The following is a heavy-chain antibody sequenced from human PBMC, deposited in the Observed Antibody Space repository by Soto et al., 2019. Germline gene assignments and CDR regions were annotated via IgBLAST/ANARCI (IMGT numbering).Heavy chain of an antibody. J-gene: IGHJ5*02. Sequence: SETLSLTCTVSGGSISSSSYYWGWIRQPPGKGLEWIGSIYYSGSTYYNPSLKSRVTISVDTSKNQFSLKLSSVTAADTAVYYCARHQRSSSSSWFDPWGQGTLVTVSS. CDR3: ARHQRSSSSSWFDP. V-gene: IGHV4-39*01. D-gene: IGHD6-6*01. CDR1: GGSISSSSYY. CDR2: IYYSGST.